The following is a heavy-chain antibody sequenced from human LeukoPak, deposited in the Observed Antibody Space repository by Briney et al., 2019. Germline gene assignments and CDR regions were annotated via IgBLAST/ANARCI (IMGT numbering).Heavy chain of an antibody. J-gene: IGHJ5*02. V-gene: IGHV4-34*01. CDR3: ARGPLESWWFDP. D-gene: IGHD1-1*01. Sequence: SETLSLTCAVYGGSFSGYYWSWIRQPPGKGLEWIGEINHSGSTNYNPSLKSRVTISVDTSKNQFSLKLSSVTAADTAVYYCARGPLESWWFDPWGQGTLVTVSS. CDR2: INHSGST. CDR1: GGSFSGYY.